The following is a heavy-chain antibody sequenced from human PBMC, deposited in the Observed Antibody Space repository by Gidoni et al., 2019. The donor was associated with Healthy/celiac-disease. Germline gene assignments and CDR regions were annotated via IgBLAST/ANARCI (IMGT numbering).Heavy chain of an antibody. D-gene: IGHD3-3*01. CDR1: GFTFSCSA. J-gene: IGHJ1*01. V-gene: IGHV3-73*01. CDR3: TWDYDFWSGYSGEYFQH. Sequence: EVQLVESGGGLVQPGGSLKLSCAASGFTFSCSAMHWVRQASGKGLEWVGRIRSKANSYATAYAASVKGRFTISRDDSKNTAYLQMNSLKTEDTAVYYCTWDYDFWSGYSGEYFQHWGQGTLVTVSS. CDR2: IRSKANSYAT.